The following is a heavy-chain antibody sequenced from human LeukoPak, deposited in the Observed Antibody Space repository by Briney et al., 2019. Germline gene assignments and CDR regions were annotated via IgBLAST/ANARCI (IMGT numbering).Heavy chain of an antibody. D-gene: IGHD3-22*01. V-gene: IGHV1-2*06. J-gene: IGHJ5*02. CDR1: GYTFTGYY. CDR3: ARASKITMIVVVTLDNWFDP. CDR2: INPNSGGT. Sequence: ASVKVSCKASGYTFTGYYMHWLRQAPGQGLEWMGRINPNSGGTNYAQKFQGRVTMTRDTSISTAYMELSRLRSDDTAVYYCARASKITMIVVVTLDNWFDPWGRGTLVTVSS.